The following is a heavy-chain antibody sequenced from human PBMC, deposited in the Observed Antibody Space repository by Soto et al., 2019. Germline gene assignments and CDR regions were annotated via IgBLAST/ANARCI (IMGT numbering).Heavy chain of an antibody. CDR2: ISPYTGNT. CDR3: XMVDNYVTPTPQDV. CDR1: GYIFVNYG. J-gene: IGHJ6*02. V-gene: IGHV1-18*01. Sequence: QVQLVQSGDEVKKPGASVKVSCKASGYIFVNYGIAWVRQAPGQGLEWMGWISPYTGNTHSATKVQGRLTMTTDTXXXTXYXXXXXXTSDDTAVXYCXMVDNYVTPTPQDVWGQGTTVTVSS. D-gene: IGHD3-16*01.